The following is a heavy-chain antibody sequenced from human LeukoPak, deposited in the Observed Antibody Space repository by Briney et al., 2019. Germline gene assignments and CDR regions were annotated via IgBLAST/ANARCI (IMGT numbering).Heavy chain of an antibody. CDR1: GYRFTSYW. CDR2: IYPGDSDT. J-gene: IGHJ6*03. Sequence: GESLQISCQGSGYRFTSYWIGWVRPMPGKGLEWMGIIYPGDSDTRYSPSFQGQVTISADKSISTAYLQWSSLKASDTAMYYCARVVVPAADEYYMDVWGKGTTVTVSS. V-gene: IGHV5-51*01. CDR3: ARVVVPAADEYYMDV. D-gene: IGHD2-2*01.